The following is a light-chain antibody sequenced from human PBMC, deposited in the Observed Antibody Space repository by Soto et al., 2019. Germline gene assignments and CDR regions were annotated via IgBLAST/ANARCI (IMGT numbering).Light chain of an antibody. V-gene: IGKV3-11*01. J-gene: IGKJ5*01. CDR2: DAY. CDR3: QQRHMWPIT. CDR1: QSFRGL. Sequence: VVVTQSPLTLSLSRGQSATLSCMASQSFRGLLAWYQQKPGQAPRLLIYDAYNRATGIPTRFSGSGSGTDFTITISSLEPEDSAVYYCQQRHMWPITFGQGTRLEI.